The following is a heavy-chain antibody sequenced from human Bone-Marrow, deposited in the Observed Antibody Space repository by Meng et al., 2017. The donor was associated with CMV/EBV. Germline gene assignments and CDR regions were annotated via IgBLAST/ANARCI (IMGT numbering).Heavy chain of an antibody. D-gene: IGHD1-26*01. J-gene: IGHJ4*02. Sequence: GESLKISCAASGFTFSSYDMHWVRQATGKGLEWVSAIGTAGDTYYPGSVKGRFTISRENAKNSLYLQMNSLRAGDTAVYYCARDGGYSTRWSRYSGSYSHFDYWGQGTLVTVSS. CDR3: ARDGGYSTRWSRYSGSYSHFDY. CDR2: IGTAGDT. V-gene: IGHV3-13*01. CDR1: GFTFSSYD.